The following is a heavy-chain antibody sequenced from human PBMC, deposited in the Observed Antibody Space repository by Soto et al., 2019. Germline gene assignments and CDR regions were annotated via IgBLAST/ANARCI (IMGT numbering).Heavy chain of an antibody. CDR2: IWYDGSNK. V-gene: IGHV3-33*01. J-gene: IGHJ4*02. D-gene: IGHD2-8*01. Sequence: PGGSLRLSCAASGFTFSSYGMHWVRQXPGKGLEWVAVIWYDGSNKYYADSVKGRFTISRDNSKNTLYLQMNSLRAEDTAVYYCARTDRYCTNGVCYTSGYSGYDAFDYWGQGTLVTVSS. CDR3: ARTDRYCTNGVCYTSGYSGYDAFDY. CDR1: GFTFSSYG.